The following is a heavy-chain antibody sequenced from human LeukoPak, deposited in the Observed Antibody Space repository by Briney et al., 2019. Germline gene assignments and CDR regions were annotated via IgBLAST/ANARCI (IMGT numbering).Heavy chain of an antibody. D-gene: IGHD2-8*02. V-gene: IGHV3-7*01. J-gene: IGHJ4*02. Sequence: PGGSLRLSCEASGFTFSNDFMTWVRQAPGKGLEWVANMRVDGSDIHYVDSVKGRFSFSRDNANNRLYLQMTSLRAEDTAVYYCMPGRGYWGQGTLVAVSS. CDR2: MRVDGSDI. CDR3: MPGRGY. CDR1: GFTFSNDF.